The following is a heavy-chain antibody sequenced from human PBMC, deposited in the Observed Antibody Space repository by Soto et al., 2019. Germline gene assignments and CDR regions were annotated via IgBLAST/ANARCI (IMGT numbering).Heavy chain of an antibody. CDR3: ARDVGRHSGGIEY. V-gene: IGHV1-69*01. D-gene: IGHD1-26*01. CDR2: IIPIFGTA. CDR1: CGTFSSYS. J-gene: IGHJ4*02. Sequence: QVQLVQSGAEVKKPGSSVKVSCKASCGTFSSYSINWVRQAPGQGLEWMGEIIPIFGTANYAQKFQGRVTITADESTSTAYMALSSLRSEDTAVYYCARDVGRHSGGIEYWGQGTVVTVSS.